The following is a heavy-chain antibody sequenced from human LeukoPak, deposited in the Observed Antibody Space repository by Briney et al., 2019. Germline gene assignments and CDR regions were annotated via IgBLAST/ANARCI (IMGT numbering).Heavy chain of an antibody. J-gene: IGHJ4*02. CDR3: ARLWYGSGH. Sequence: SETLSLTCTVSGGSISSYYWSWIRQPPGKGLEWIGSIYYSGSTYYNPSLKSRVTISVDTSKNQLSLKLSSVTAADTAVYYCARLWYGSGHWGQGTLVTVSS. CDR2: IYYSGST. V-gene: IGHV4-39*01. D-gene: IGHD3-10*01. CDR1: GGSISSYY.